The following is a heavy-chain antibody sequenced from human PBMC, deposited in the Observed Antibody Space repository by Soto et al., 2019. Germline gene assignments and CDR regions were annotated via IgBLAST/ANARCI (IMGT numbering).Heavy chain of an antibody. CDR1: GGSISGGDYY. CDR3: ARMTGTRYNWFDP. V-gene: IGHV4-30-4*01. Sequence: QVQLQESGPGLVKPSQTLSLTCTVSGGSISGGDYYWSWIRRPPGKGLEWIGYINYSGSTYYNPSLKSRVTISVDTSKNQFSLKLSSVTAADTAVYYCARMTGTRYNWFDPWGQGTLVTVSS. D-gene: IGHD1-1*01. CDR2: INYSGST. J-gene: IGHJ5*02.